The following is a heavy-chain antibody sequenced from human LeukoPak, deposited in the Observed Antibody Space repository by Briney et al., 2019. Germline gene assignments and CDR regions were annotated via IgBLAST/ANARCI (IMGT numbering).Heavy chain of an antibody. CDR3: AKGGATNYYYYGMDV. Sequence: GASLRLSCAASGFTFSSYAMSWVRQAPGKGLEWVSAISGSGGGTYYADSVKGRFTISRDNSKNTLYLQMNSLRAEDTAVYYCAKGGATNYYYYGMDVWGQGTTVTVSS. D-gene: IGHD1-26*01. J-gene: IGHJ6*02. CDR2: ISGSGGGT. V-gene: IGHV3-23*01. CDR1: GFTFSSYA.